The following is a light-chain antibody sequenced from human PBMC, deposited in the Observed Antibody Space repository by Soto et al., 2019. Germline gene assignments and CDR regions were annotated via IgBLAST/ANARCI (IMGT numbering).Light chain of an antibody. Sequence: EIVFAQSPATLSLSPGERATLSCQGSQSVNRYLAWYQQKPGQAPRLLIYDTSNRATGIPARFSGSGSGTDFTLTISSLEPEDFAVYYCQQREHWPPITFGQGTRLEIK. V-gene: IGKV3-11*01. CDR2: DTS. CDR3: QQREHWPPIT. CDR1: QSVNRY. J-gene: IGKJ5*01.